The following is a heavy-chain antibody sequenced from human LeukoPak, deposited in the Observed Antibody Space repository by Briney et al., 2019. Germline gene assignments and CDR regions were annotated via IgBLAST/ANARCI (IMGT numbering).Heavy chain of an antibody. Sequence: SETLSLTCTVSGGSISSSSYSWGWIRQPPGKGLEWIGYVYSSGTTNYNPSLKSRVTISVDMSKSQFSLRLSSVTAADTAVYYCAREFGAHFDYWGQGTLVTVSS. CDR2: VYSSGTT. J-gene: IGHJ4*02. CDR3: AREFGAHFDY. CDR1: GGSISSSSYS. D-gene: IGHD3-3*01. V-gene: IGHV4-61*05.